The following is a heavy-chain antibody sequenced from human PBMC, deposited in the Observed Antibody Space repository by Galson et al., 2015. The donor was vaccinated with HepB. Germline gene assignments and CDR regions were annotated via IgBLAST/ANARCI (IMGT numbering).Heavy chain of an antibody. Sequence: PALVKPTQTLTLTCTFSGFSLRTTGVGVGWVRQSPGKALEWLAFIYWSDDKRYSPSLRSRLTITKDTSKNQVVLTMTNLDPMDTATYYCARSLGLVGPNFDNWGQGTLVTVSS. CDR2: IYWSDDK. CDR1: GFSLRTTGVG. D-gene: IGHD2-8*02. J-gene: IGHJ4*02. CDR3: ARSLGLVGPNFDN. V-gene: IGHV2-5*01.